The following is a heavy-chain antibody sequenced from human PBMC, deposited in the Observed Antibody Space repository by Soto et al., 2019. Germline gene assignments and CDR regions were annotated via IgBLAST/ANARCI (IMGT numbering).Heavy chain of an antibody. Sequence: SETLSLTCSVSGAALNSGNYYWSWIRQVPGKGLEWIGHIYVTGAVDYNPSLRDRITISQDTSERQFSLNLRLVTAADTAVYYCERLRIATNNYKWFDPWGQGTLVTVSS. V-gene: IGHV4-31*03. CDR3: ERLRIATNNYKWFDP. J-gene: IGHJ5*02. CDR1: GAALNSGNYY. D-gene: IGHD2-21*01. CDR2: IYVTGAV.